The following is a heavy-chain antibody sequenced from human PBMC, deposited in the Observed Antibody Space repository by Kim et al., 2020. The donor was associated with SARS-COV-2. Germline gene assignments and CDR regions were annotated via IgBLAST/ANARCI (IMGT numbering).Heavy chain of an antibody. CDR3: AGHVTPMGFGP. Sequence: SETLSLTCTVSGDSIINYWNWMRQAPGKGLEWIGHVYFSGSTKYNPSLNGRVTISLDASKSQFSLHLTSVTAADTAIYYCAGHVTPMGFGPWGQGTLVTV. CDR1: GDSIINY. V-gene: IGHV4-59*08. J-gene: IGHJ5*02. D-gene: IGHD2-15*01. CDR2: VYFSGST.